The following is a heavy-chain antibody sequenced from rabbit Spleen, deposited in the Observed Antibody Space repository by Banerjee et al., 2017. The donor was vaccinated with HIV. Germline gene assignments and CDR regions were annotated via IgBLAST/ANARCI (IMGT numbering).Heavy chain of an antibody. J-gene: IGHJ6*01. Sequence: QEQLEESGGDLVKPEGSLTLTCTASGFSFNNNYWICWVRQAPGKGLEWIACIYGGSSGSTYYASWAKGRFTISKTSSTTVTLQMTSLTAADTATYFCARDTGSSFSSYGMDLWGPGTLVTVS. CDR2: IYGGSSGST. CDR1: GFSFNNNYW. V-gene: IGHV1S45*01. D-gene: IGHD8-1*01. CDR3: ARDTGSSFSSYGMDL.